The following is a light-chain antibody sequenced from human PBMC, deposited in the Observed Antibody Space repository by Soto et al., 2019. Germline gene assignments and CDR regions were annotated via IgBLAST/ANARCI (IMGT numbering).Light chain of an antibody. Sequence: QSALTQPASGTGSLGQSSTISCTGTGNDVGTYNLVSWYQRHPGKAPILLIYETKKRPSGIPSRYSGSKSGNTASLTISGLQAEVEAEYSCCSYAGSSTYVFGTGTKLTVL. V-gene: IGLV2-23*01. CDR2: ETK. J-gene: IGLJ1*01. CDR3: CSYAGSSTYV. CDR1: GNDVGTYNL.